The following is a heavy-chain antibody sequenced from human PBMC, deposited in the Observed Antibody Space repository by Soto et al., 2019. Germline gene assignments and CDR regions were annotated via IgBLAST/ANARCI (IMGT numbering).Heavy chain of an antibody. CDR1: GGSFSSFY. D-gene: IGHD5-18*01. CDR2: IHHSGTT. J-gene: IGHJ5*02. V-gene: IGHV4-34*01. Sequence: PSETLSLTCTVYGGSFSSFYWSWIRQSPGKGLEWIGEIHHSGTTNYNPSLKSRVTISVDTSKSQFSLKLSSVTAADTAVYYCAKDSGYNYGYFRWFDPWGQGTLVTVSS. CDR3: AKDSGYNYGYFRWFDP.